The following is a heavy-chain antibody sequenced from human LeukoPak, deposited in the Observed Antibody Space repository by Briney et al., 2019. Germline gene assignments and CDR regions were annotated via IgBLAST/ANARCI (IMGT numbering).Heavy chain of an antibody. CDR2: IIPIFGTA. J-gene: IGHJ6*03. D-gene: IGHD1-7*01. CDR1: GYTFTSYG. Sequence: SVKVSCKASGYTFTSYGISWVRQAPGQGLEWMGGIIPIFGTANYAQKFQGRVTITADESTSTAYMELSSLRSEDTAVYYCARVRDGGNYRYYYYYYMDVWGKGTTVTVSS. V-gene: IGHV1-69*13. CDR3: ARVRDGGNYRYYYYYYMDV.